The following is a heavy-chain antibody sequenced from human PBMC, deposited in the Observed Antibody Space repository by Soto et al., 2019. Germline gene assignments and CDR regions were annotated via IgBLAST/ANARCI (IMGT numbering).Heavy chain of an antibody. CDR2: ISGSGGST. CDR1: GFTFSSYA. D-gene: IGHD3-3*01. CDR3: ATADYDFWSGYYQAFDY. J-gene: IGHJ4*02. V-gene: IGHV3-23*01. Sequence: PGGSLRLSCAASGFTFSSYAMSWVRQAPGKGLEWVSAISGSGGSTYYADSVKGRFTISRDNTKNTLYLQMNSLRAEDTAVYYCATADYDFWSGYYQAFDYWGQGTLVTVSS.